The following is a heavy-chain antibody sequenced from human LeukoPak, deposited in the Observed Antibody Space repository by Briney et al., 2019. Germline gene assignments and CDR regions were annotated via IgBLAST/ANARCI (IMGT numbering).Heavy chain of an antibody. Sequence: PSETLSLTCTGSGGSIHSYWSWIRQPAGKGLEWIGRISGSGTITYNPALERRLTISIGTSKNQLPLQLTSGTSADTAVLYWARDSGTTVEVKFDPWGQGPLVTVSS. D-gene: IGHD4-23*01. J-gene: IGHJ5*02. CDR1: GGSIHSY. CDR3: ARDSGTTVEVKFDP. V-gene: IGHV4-4*07. CDR2: ISGSGTI.